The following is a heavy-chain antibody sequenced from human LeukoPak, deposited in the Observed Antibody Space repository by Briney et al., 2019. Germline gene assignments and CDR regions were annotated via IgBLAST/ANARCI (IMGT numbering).Heavy chain of an antibody. Sequence: GGSLRLSCAASGFTFSNYALNWVRQAPGKGLEWVSSISGSGGSTYYADSVKGRFTISRDNSKNTLYLQMNSLRAGDTAVYYCAKDYLPVAAAGSIFDYWGQGTLVTVSS. CDR3: AKDYLPVAAAGSIFDY. D-gene: IGHD6-13*01. CDR2: ISGSGGST. V-gene: IGHV3-23*01. CDR1: GFTFSNYA. J-gene: IGHJ4*02.